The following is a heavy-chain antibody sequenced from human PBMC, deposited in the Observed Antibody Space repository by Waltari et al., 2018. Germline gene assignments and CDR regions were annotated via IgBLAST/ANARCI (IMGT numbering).Heavy chain of an antibody. D-gene: IGHD3-10*01. Sequence: SGGSISSGGYYWSWIRQHPGKGLEWIGYIYYSGSTYYNPSLKSRVTISVDTSKNQFSLKLSSVTAADTAVYYCARTDYYDSSYYYYMDVWGKGTTVTVSS. V-gene: IGHV4-31*02. CDR1: GGSISSGGYY. CDR3: ARTDYYDSSYYYYMDV. CDR2: IYYSGST. J-gene: IGHJ6*03.